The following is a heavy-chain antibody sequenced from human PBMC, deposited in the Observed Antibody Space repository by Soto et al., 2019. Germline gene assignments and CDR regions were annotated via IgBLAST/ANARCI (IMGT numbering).Heavy chain of an antibody. CDR3: VRSGWSSTSYYYCYMDV. CDR2: IYPGDSDT. D-gene: IGHD2-2*01. J-gene: IGHJ6*03. Sequence: PGESLKISCKGSGYSFTSYWIGWVRQMPGKGLEWMGIIYPGDSDTRYSPSFQGQVTISADKSISTAYLQWSSLKASDTAMYYCVRSGWSSTSYYYCYMDVWGKGTTVTLS. V-gene: IGHV5-51*01. CDR1: GYSFTSYW.